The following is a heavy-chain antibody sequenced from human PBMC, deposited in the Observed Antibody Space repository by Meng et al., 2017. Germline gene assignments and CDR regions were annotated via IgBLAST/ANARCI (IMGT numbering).Heavy chain of an antibody. J-gene: IGHJ4*02. CDR2: IYSGVST. CDR3: ARDYGDHLGFDY. CDR1: GFTFSSTY. Sequence: EVQRVWPGVEFLPPGGSLRHHCARCGFTFSSTYLSWVRQDPGKGLEWVSVIYSGVSTYYADSVKGRFTISRDNSKNTLYLQMNSLRAEDTAVYYCARDYGDHLGFDYWGQGTLVTVSS. D-gene: IGHD4-17*01. V-gene: IGHV3-53*01.